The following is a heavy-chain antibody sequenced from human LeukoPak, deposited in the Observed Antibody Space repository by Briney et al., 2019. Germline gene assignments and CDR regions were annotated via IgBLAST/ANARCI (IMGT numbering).Heavy chain of an antibody. V-gene: IGHV4-39*01. CDR3: ARQDYDFWSGYSNWFDP. J-gene: IGHJ5*02. D-gene: IGHD3-3*01. Sequence: SETLSLTCTVSGGSISSSSYYWGWIRQPPGKGLEWIGSIYYSGSTYYNPSLKSRVTISVDTSKNQFSLKLSSVTAADTAVYYCARQDYDFWSGYSNWFDPWGKGTLVTVSS. CDR1: GGSISSSSYY. CDR2: IYYSGST.